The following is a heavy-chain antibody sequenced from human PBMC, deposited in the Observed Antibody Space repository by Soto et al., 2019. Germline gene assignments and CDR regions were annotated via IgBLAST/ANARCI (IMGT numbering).Heavy chain of an antibody. V-gene: IGHV1-69*02. CDR3: ARATWGTLLGATIYFDY. J-gene: IGHJ4*02. CDR2: IIPILGIA. Sequence: QVQLVQSGAEVKKPGSSVKVSCKASGGTFSSYTISWVRQAPGQGLEWMGRIIPILGIANYAQKFQGRVTITADKSTSTAYMELSSLRSEDTAVYYCARATWGTLLGATIYFDYWGQGTLVTVSS. CDR1: GGTFSSYT. D-gene: IGHD1-26*01.